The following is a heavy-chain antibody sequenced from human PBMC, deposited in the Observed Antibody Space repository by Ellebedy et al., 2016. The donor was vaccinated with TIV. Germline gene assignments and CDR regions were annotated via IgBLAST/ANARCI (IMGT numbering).Heavy chain of an antibody. V-gene: IGHV4-59*01. CDR2: VHYSGST. CDR3: AREEVMRGVPHFTS. Sequence: GSLRLXXTVSGGSISDYYWTWIRQPPGKGLEWIGYVHYSGSTNYCPALRSRVTISVDTSKNQFSLRLSAVTAADTAVYYCAREEVMRGVPHFTSWGQGTLVTVSS. D-gene: IGHD3-10*01. CDR1: GGSISDYY. J-gene: IGHJ4*02.